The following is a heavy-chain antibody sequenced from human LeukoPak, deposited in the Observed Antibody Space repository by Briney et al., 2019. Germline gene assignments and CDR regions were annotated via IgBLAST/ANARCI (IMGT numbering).Heavy chain of an antibody. Sequence: SLKVSCKASGGTFSSYAISWVRQAPGQGLEWMGRIIPIFGTAHYAQKFQGRVTITADKSTSTAYMELSSLRSEDTAVYYCARDEGIAVAGTSPGSYYYYYMDVWGKGTTVTVSS. CDR3: ARDEGIAVAGTSPGSYYYYYMDV. CDR1: GGTFSSYA. J-gene: IGHJ6*03. V-gene: IGHV1-69*06. D-gene: IGHD6-19*01. CDR2: IIPIFGTA.